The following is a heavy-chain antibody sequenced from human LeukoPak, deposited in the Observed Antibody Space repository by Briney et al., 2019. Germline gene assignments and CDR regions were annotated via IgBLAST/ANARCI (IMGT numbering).Heavy chain of an antibody. CDR1: GFSFSSFA. CDR2: ISGAGGST. J-gene: IGHJ4*02. D-gene: IGHD1-1*01. Sequence: GGSLRLSCAASGFSFSSFAMSWVRQAPGKGLEWVSGISGAGGSTYYADSVKGRFTISRDNSKNTPYVQMSSLRVEDTAVYYCAKLRTGTATNFDYWGQGTLVTVSS. CDR3: AKLRTGTATNFDY. V-gene: IGHV3-23*01.